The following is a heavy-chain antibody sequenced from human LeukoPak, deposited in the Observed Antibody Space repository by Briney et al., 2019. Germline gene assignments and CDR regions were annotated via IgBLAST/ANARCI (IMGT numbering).Heavy chain of an antibody. J-gene: IGHJ4*02. Sequence: GGSLRLSCAASGFTFNDYWMHWVRQAPGKGLVWVSRTNSDGSSISYADSVKGRFTISRDNAKNTLYLQMNSLRAEDTAVYYCARDGPATLDYWGQGILVTVSS. V-gene: IGHV3-74*01. D-gene: IGHD2-2*01. CDR1: GFTFNDYW. CDR2: TNSDGSSI. CDR3: ARDGPATLDY.